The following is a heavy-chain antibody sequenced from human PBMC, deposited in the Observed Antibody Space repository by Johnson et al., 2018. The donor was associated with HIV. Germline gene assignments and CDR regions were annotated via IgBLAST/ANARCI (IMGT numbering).Heavy chain of an antibody. V-gene: IGHV3-64*04. D-gene: IGHD2-15*01. J-gene: IGHJ3*02. Sequence: QMLLVESGGGLVQPGWSLRLSCAASGFTFSSYAMHWVRQAPGKGLEYVSAISSNGGSTYYADSVKGRFTISRDNSKNTVYLQVNSLRADDTAVYYCARRYCSGGRCVNPKDAFEIWGQGTMVTVSS. CDR3: ARRYCSGGRCVNPKDAFEI. CDR2: ISSNGGST. CDR1: GFTFSSYA.